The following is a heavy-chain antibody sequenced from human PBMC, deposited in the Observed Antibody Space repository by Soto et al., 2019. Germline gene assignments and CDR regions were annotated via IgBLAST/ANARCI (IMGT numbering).Heavy chain of an antibody. CDR1: GFTFSSYA. D-gene: IGHD1-26*01. Sequence: EVQLLESGGGLVQPGGSLRLSYAASGFTFSSYAMTWVRQAPGKGLEWVSAISAAGGLTYYADSVKGRFTISRDNSKNTLYLQMNSLRAEGTAVHYCAKGRRDPEGGSSLYWGQGTLVTVST. J-gene: IGHJ4*02. V-gene: IGHV3-23*01. CDR2: ISAAGGLT. CDR3: AKGRRDPEGGSSLY.